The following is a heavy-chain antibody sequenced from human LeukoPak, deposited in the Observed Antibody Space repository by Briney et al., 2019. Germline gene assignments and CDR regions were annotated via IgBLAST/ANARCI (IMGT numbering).Heavy chain of an antibody. CDR3: ARAPWGGSYDYYYYYYMDV. D-gene: IGHD1-26*01. CDR1: GGSISSYY. CDR2: IYTSGST. V-gene: IGHV4-4*07. Sequence: SETLSLTCTVSGGSISSYYWSWIRQPAGKGLEWIGRIYTSGSTNYNPSLKSRVTMSVDTSKNQFSLKLSSVTAADTAVYYCARAPWGGSYDYYYYYYMDVWGKGTTVTVSS. J-gene: IGHJ6*03.